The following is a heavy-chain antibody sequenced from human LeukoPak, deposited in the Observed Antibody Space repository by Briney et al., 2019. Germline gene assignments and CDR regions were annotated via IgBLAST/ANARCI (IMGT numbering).Heavy chain of an antibody. CDR3: ARRLYCSSTSCYANYYYYGMDV. Sequence: SETLSLTCTVSGGSISSYYWSWIRQPPGKGLEWIGYIYYSGSTNYNPSLKSRVTISVDTSKNQFSLKLSSVTAADTAVYYCARRLYCSSTSCYANYYYYGMDVWGQGTTVTVSS. D-gene: IGHD2-2*01. CDR1: GGSISSYY. CDR2: IYYSGST. V-gene: IGHV4-59*12. J-gene: IGHJ6*02.